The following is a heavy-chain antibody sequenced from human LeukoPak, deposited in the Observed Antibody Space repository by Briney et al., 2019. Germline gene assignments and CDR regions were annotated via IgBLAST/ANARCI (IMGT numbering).Heavy chain of an antibody. CDR1: GGSFSGYY. CDR3: ARGRRHYDYVWGSYRNDPFDY. Sequence: PSETLSLTCAVYGGSFSGYYWSWIRQPPGKGLEWIGEINYSGSTNYNPSLKSRVTISVDTSKNQFSLKLSSVTAADTAVYYCARGRRHYDYVWGSYRNDPFDYWGQGTLVTVSS. CDR2: INYSGST. V-gene: IGHV4-34*01. D-gene: IGHD3-16*02. J-gene: IGHJ4*02.